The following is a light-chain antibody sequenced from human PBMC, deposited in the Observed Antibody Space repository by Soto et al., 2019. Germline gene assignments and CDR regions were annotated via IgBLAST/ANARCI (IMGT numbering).Light chain of an antibody. CDR2: GAF. V-gene: IGKV3-15*01. J-gene: IGKJ1*01. CDR3: QQYNDLPLT. Sequence: EIVMTQSPVTLSVSPGERATLSCRASQRVRSNLAWYQQKPGQAPSLLIYGAFTRATGIPTRFSGTGSGTEFTLTISSLQSEDFALYYSQQYNDLPLTFGQGTKVEV. CDR1: QRVRSN.